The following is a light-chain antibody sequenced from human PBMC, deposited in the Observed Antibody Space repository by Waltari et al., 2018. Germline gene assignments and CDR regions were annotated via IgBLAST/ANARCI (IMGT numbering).Light chain of an antibody. CDR3: SSYAGSYTFV. V-gene: IGLV2-11*01. CDR1: SRDVGGYNY. Sequence: QSALTQPRSVSGSPGQSVTISCTGTSRDVGGYNYVSWYQQHPGSAPKVIIYDVESRPSGVPGRFSGSKSGSTASLTISGLQAEDEADYYCSSYAGSYTFVFGGGTSLTVL. CDR2: DVE. J-gene: IGLJ2*01.